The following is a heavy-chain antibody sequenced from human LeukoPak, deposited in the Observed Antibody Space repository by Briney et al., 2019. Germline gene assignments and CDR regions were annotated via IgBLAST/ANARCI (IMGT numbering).Heavy chain of an antibody. J-gene: IGHJ4*02. V-gene: IGHV3-23*01. CDR3: AKSPRLEWLLSYFDY. Sequence: PGGSLRLSCAASGFTFSSYAMSWVRQAPGKGLEWVSAISGSGGSTYYADSVKGRFTISRDNSKNTLYLQMNSLRAEDTAVYYCAKSPRLEWLLSYFDYWGQGTLVTVSS. D-gene: IGHD3-3*01. CDR1: GFTFSSYA. CDR2: ISGSGGST.